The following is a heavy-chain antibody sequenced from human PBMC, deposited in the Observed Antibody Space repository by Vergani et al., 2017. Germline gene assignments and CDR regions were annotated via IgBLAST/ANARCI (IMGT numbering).Heavy chain of an antibody. Sequence: QVQLQQWGAGLLKPSETLSLTCTVYGGSFSVDYWSWIRQPPGKGLEWMGDIVHSGSTNYNPSLKSRVTISVDTSKNQFSLKLSSVTAADTAIYYCARGPLIPARRATTYYMDVWGKGTTVTVSS. CDR3: ARGPLIPARRATTYYMDV. D-gene: IGHD3-16*01. V-gene: IGHV4-34*01. J-gene: IGHJ6*03. CDR1: GGSFSVDY. CDR2: IVHSGST.